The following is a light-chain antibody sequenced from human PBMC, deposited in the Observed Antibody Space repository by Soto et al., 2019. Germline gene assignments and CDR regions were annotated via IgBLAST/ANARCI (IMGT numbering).Light chain of an antibody. J-gene: IGKJ4*01. CDR2: DTS. CDR1: QGIGDT. V-gene: IGKV3-15*01. Sequence: EIVMTQSTATLSVSPGERATLSCRASQGIGDTLAWYQQKPGQTPRLLIYDTSTRATGVPARFSGSRSGAEFTLTINSLQSEDFGVYYCQRYNNWPLTFGGGTKVEVK. CDR3: QRYNNWPLT.